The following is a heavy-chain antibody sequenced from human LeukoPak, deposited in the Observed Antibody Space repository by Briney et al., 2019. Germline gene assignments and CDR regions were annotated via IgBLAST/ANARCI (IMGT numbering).Heavy chain of an antibody. D-gene: IGHD1-1*01. V-gene: IGHV3-15*07. Sequence: GGSLRLSCAASGFSFSDTWMNWVRQAPGKGLEWVGLIKRKTDGGTTDYAAPEKGRFTISRDDSKNTLYLQMNSLKTEDTAVYYCTTQSGAWNFDYWGQGTLVTVSS. J-gene: IGHJ4*02. CDR1: GFSFSDTW. CDR3: TTQSGAWNFDY. CDR2: IKRKTDGGTT.